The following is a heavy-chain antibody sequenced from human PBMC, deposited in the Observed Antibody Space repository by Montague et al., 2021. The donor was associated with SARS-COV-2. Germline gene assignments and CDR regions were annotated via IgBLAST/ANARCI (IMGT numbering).Heavy chain of an antibody. Sequence: SLRLSCAASGFTFDDYGMSWVRQVPGKGLEWVSGISRSGDRTAYGDSVKGRFTISRDNAKNSLYLQMNSLRVEDTAFYHCSRGGGMIRGVVDFWGKGSLVSVSS. CDR3: SRGGGMIRGVVDF. CDR2: ISRSGDRT. CDR1: GFTFDDYG. D-gene: IGHD3-10*01. V-gene: IGHV3-20*01. J-gene: IGHJ4*02.